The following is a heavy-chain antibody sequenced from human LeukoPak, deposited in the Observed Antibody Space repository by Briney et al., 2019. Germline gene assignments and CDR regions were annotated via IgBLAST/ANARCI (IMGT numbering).Heavy chain of an antibody. V-gene: IGHV1-69*01. CDR3: ARARHYYDSSGYYDY. CDR1: GGTFISYA. CDR2: IIPIFGTA. Sequence: ASVKVSCKASGGTFISYAISWVRQAPGQGLEWMGGIIPIFGTANYAQKFQGRVTITADESTSTAYMELSSLRSEDTAVYYCARARHYYDSSGYYDYWGQGTLVTVSS. J-gene: IGHJ4*02. D-gene: IGHD3-22*01.